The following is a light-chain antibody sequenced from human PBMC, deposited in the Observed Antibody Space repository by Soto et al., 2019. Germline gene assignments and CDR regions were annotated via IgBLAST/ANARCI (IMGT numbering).Light chain of an antibody. CDR1: SNDVGGYNY. Sequence: QSALTQPRSVSGSPVQSVTISCTGTSNDVGGYNYVSWYQQHPGKAPTLLISDVNKRPSGVPDRFSGSKSGNTASLIISGLQAEDEADYYCCSYAGSSTWVFGGGTKLTVL. CDR2: DVN. J-gene: IGLJ3*02. CDR3: CSYAGSSTWV. V-gene: IGLV2-11*01.